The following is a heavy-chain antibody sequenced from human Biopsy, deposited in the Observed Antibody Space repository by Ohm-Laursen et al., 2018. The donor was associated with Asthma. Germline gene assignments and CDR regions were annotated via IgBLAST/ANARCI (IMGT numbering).Heavy chain of an antibody. CDR2: LIPVLGTP. D-gene: IGHD5-12*01. Sequence: SVTASCKASGDSFSNYAISWARQAPGQGLEWMGGLIPVLGTPDHAQMFEGRVTITADESTSTAYMELSSLSSEDTAVYYCARGYSGSDRIVYYYSGLEVWGQGTTVTVSS. CDR3: ARGYSGSDRIVYYYSGLEV. J-gene: IGHJ6*02. V-gene: IGHV1-69*13. CDR1: GDSFSNYA.